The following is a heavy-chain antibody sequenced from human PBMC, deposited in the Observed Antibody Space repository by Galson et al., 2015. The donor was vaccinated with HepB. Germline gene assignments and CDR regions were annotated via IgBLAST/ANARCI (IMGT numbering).Heavy chain of an antibody. CDR2: TYFRSRWRN. V-gene: IGHV6-1*01. CDR1: GDSVSTTGGA. J-gene: IGHJ3*02. D-gene: IGHD3-10*01. Sequence: CAISGDSVSTTGGAWNWIRQSPSRGLEWLGRTYFRSRWRNDYAPSMKSRVTIDPDTAKNQFSLQLNSVTPEDTAVYYCTNERNYCASFDIWGLGTMVTVSS. CDR3: TNERNYCASFDI.